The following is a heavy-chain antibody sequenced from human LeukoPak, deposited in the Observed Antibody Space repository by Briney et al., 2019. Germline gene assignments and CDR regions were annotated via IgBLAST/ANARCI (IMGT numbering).Heavy chain of an antibody. CDR1: GGSISSYY. CDR2: IYHSGST. V-gene: IGHV4-38-2*02. J-gene: IGHJ4*02. Sequence: SETLSLTCTVSGGSISSYYWGWIRQPPGKGLEWIGSIYHSGSTYYNPSLKSRVTISVDTSKNQFSLKLSSVTAADTAVYYCARAMRTNYDFGYWGQGTLVTVSS. D-gene: IGHD3-3*01. CDR3: ARAMRTNYDFGY.